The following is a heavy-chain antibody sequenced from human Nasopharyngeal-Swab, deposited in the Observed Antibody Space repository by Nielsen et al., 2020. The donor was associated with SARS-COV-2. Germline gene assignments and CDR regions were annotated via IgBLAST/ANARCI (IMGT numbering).Heavy chain of an antibody. Sequence: ASVKVSCKASGYTFTSYAMNWVRQAPGQGLEWMGRINTNTGNPTYAQGFTGRFVFSLDTSVSTAYLQISSLKAEDTAVYYCAREAAAGIVYGMDVWGQGTTVTVSS. CDR1: GYTFTSYA. CDR2: INTNTGNP. J-gene: IGHJ6*02. D-gene: IGHD6-13*01. CDR3: AREAAAGIVYGMDV. V-gene: IGHV7-4-1*02.